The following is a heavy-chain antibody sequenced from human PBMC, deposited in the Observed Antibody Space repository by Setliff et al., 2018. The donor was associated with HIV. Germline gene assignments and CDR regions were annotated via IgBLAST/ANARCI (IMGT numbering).Heavy chain of an antibody. Sequence: SETLSLTCVVSGDSISRSRYYWGWIRQPPGKGLEWIGEINHSGSTNYNPSLKSRVTISVDTSKNQFSLKLSSVTAADTAVYYCARERFPMVRGVIITRHFDYWGQGPRSPS. CDR2: INHSGST. V-gene: IGHV4-39*07. J-gene: IGHJ4*02. CDR1: GDSISRSRYY. D-gene: IGHD3-10*01. CDR3: ARERFPMVRGVIITRHFDY.